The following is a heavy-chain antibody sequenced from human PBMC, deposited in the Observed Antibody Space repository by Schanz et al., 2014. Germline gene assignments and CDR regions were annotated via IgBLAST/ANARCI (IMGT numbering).Heavy chain of an antibody. CDR2: IKSKTDGGTT. D-gene: IGHD6-19*01. J-gene: IGHJ4*02. V-gene: IGHV3-15*01. CDR3: TTYCDGGCAIDN. CDR1: GFTFSNYG. Sequence: VQLVESGGDLVKPGGSLRLSCEASGFTFSNYGMNWVRQAPEKGLEWVGRIKSKTDGGTTDYAAPVKGRFTISRDDSKNTLFLQMNSLKTEDTAVYYCTTYCDGGCAIDNWGQGALVTVSS.